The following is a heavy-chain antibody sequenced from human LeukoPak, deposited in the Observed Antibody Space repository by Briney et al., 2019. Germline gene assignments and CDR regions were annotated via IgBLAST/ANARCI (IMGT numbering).Heavy chain of an antibody. V-gene: IGHV4-39*07. CDR1: GGSISSSDYY. Sequence: SETLSLTCTVSGGSISSSDYYWGWIRQPPGKGLEWIASIYYSGTTHYNPSHQSRVTMSVDTSKNQFSLKLSSVTAADTAVYYCTMFPPRTMVRGVTFDYWGQGTLVTVSS. CDR3: TMFPPRTMVRGVTFDY. D-gene: IGHD3-10*01. J-gene: IGHJ4*02. CDR2: IYYSGTT.